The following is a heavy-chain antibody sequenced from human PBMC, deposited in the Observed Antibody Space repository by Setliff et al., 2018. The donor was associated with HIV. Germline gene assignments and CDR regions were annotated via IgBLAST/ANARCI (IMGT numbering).Heavy chain of an antibody. J-gene: IGHJ3*01. D-gene: IGHD3-10*01. Sequence: PGGSLRLSCAASGFTFSSYWMSWVRQAPGKGLEWVANIKEDGSEKYHVDSVKGRFTISRDNAKNSLYQQMNSLRAEDTAVYYCVRDGPPRGAFDVWGQGTLVTVSS. CDR2: IKEDGSEK. V-gene: IGHV3-7*03. CDR1: GFTFSSYW. CDR3: VRDGPPRGAFDV.